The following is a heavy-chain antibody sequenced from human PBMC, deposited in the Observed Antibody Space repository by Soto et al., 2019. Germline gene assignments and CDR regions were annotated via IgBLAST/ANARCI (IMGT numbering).Heavy chain of an antibody. J-gene: IGHJ4*02. CDR2: ISYDGSNK. Sequence: GGSLRLSCAASGFTFSSYGMHWVRQAPGKGLEWVAVISYDGSNKYYADSVKGRFTISRDNSKNTLYLQMNSLRAEDTAVYYCLKEQGGGSRPVAYWGQGSLVPGSS. CDR1: GFTFSSYG. V-gene: IGHV3-30*18. D-gene: IGHD2-15*01. CDR3: LKEQGGGSRPVAY.